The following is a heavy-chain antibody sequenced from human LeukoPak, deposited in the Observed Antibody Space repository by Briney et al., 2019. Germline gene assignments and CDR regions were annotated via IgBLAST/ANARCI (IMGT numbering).Heavy chain of an antibody. CDR3: AKDPGYQVVYCFDY. Sequence: PGGSLRLSCAASGFTFSSYSMSWVRQAPGKGLEWVSGIRGSGGSTDYADSVKGRFTISRDNSKNTLYLQMNSLRVEDTAVYYCAKDPGYQVVYCFDYWGQGTLVTVSS. CDR2: IRGSGGST. J-gene: IGHJ4*02. CDR1: GFTFSSYS. D-gene: IGHD2-2*01. V-gene: IGHV3-23*01.